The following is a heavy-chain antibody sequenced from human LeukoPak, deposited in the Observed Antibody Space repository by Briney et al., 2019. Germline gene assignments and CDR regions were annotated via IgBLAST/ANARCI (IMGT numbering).Heavy chain of an antibody. V-gene: IGHV3-66*01. Sequence: GGSLRLSCAASGFTVSSDYMSWVRQAPGKGLEWVSVIYSGGSTYYADSVKGRFTISRDNSKNTLYLQMNSLRAEDTAVYYCARGQSPVVPAAMHFDYWGQGTLVTVSS. CDR3: ARGQSPVVPAAMHFDY. D-gene: IGHD2-2*01. J-gene: IGHJ4*02. CDR1: GFTVSSDY. CDR2: IYSGGST.